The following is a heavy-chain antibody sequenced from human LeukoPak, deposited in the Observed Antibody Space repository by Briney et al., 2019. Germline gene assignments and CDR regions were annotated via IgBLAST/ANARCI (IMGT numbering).Heavy chain of an antibody. CDR1: GYTFTGYY. Sequence: ASVKVSCKASGYTFTGYYIHWLRQAPGQGLEWMGRINPNSGGTNYAQKFQGRVTMTRDTSISTAYMELRRLKSDDTAVYYCARVGVDLWFDPWGQGTLVTVSS. CDR3: ARVGVDLWFDP. V-gene: IGHV1-2*06. J-gene: IGHJ5*02. D-gene: IGHD3/OR15-3a*01. CDR2: INPNSGGT.